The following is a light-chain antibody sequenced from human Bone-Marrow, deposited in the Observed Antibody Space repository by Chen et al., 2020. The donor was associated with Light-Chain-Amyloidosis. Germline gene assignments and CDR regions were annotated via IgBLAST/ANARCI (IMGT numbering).Light chain of an antibody. J-gene: IGLJ2*01. CDR2: GDT. CDR3: QSADSSGTYEVI. Sequence: SYELTQPPSVSVSPGQTARITCSGDDLPTKYAYWYQQKPGQAPVLVIHGDTERPSGISDRFSGSSSGTIATLTISGVQAEDEADYHCQSADSSGTYEVIFGGGTKLTVL. CDR1: DLPTKY. V-gene: IGLV3-25*03.